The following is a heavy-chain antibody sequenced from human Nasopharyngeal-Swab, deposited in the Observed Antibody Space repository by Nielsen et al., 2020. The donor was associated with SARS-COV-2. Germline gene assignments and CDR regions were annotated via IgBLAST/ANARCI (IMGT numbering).Heavy chain of an antibody. CDR1: GFTFSSYA. J-gene: IGHJ4*02. CDR2: ISGSGGST. Sequence: GGSLRLSCAASGFTFSSYAMSWVRQAPGKGLEWASAISGSGGSTYYADSVKGRFTISRDNSKNTLYLQMNSLRAEDTAVYYCAKGRKSKIVVAAILPFDYWGQGTLVTVSS. D-gene: IGHD2-15*01. V-gene: IGHV3-23*01. CDR3: AKGRKSKIVVAAILPFDY.